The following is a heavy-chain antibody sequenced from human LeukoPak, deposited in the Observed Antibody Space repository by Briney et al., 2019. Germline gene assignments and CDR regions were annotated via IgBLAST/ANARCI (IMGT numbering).Heavy chain of an antibody. Sequence: GGSLRLSCAASGFTFSSYAMSWVRQAPGKGLEWVSAISGSGGSTYYADSVKGRFTISRDNSKNTLYLQMNSLRADDTAVYYCASDRDSSGWYEGFDYWGQGTLVTVSS. J-gene: IGHJ4*02. D-gene: IGHD6-19*01. CDR3: ASDRDSSGWYEGFDY. CDR1: GFTFSSYA. CDR2: ISGSGGST. V-gene: IGHV3-23*01.